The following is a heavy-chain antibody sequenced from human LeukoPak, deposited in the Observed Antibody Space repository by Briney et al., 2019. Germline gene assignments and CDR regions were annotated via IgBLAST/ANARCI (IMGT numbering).Heavy chain of an antibody. CDR3: VKDFGRVRGTPDS. Sequence: GGSLRLSCSASGFVFSFYTMYWVRQAPGKGPEHVSTITGSGTGGNIYYADSVKGRFTISRDDSKSILFLEMNGLRSEDTAVYYCVKDFGRVRGTPDSWGQGTLVTVSS. CDR2: ITGSGTGGNI. V-gene: IGHV3-64D*06. J-gene: IGHJ4*02. CDR1: GFVFSFYT. D-gene: IGHD3-16*01.